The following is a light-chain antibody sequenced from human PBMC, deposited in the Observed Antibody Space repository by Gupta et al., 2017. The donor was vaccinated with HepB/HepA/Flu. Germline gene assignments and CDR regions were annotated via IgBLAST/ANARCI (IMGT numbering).Light chain of an antibody. CDR1: SSNIGTSF. CDR3: AAWDVTLSGVV. J-gene: IGLJ2*01. Sequence: QSVLTQPPSPSETPGQRVTISCSGSSSNIGTSFVYWYQQLPGTAPKLLIYRNNERPSGVPDRFSGSKSGTSASLAISGLRSEDEADYYCAAWDVTLSGVVFGGGTKLTVL. V-gene: IGLV1-47*01. CDR2: RNN.